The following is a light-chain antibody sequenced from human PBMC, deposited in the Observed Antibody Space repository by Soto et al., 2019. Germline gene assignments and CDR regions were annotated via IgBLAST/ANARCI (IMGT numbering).Light chain of an antibody. Sequence: DLQMTQSPSSLSASVGDRVTITCRASQTISTYLIWYQQNPGKAPKLLIYAASSLQSGVPSRFSGSGSGTDFTLTISSLQPEDFATYYCQQSSNIPYTFGQGTKLEIK. CDR3: QQSSNIPYT. CDR2: AAS. V-gene: IGKV1-39*01. CDR1: QTISTY. J-gene: IGKJ2*01.